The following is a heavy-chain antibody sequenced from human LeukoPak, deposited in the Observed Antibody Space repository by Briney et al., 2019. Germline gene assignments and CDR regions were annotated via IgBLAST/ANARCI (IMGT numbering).Heavy chain of an antibody. CDR1: GFTFSSYW. CDR2: IKKDGSEK. J-gene: IGHJ3*02. V-gene: IGHV3-7*01. CDR3: ARDRAVGATISDAFDI. Sequence: PGGSLRLSCAASGFTFSSYWMSWVRQAPGKGLEWVANIKKDGSEKYYVDSVKGRFTISRDNSKNTLYLQMNSLRAEDTAVYYCARDRAVGATISDAFDIWGQGTMVTVSS. D-gene: IGHD1-26*01.